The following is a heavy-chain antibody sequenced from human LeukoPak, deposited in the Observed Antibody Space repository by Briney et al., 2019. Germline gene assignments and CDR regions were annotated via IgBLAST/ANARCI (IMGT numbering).Heavy chain of an antibody. CDR2: IYYSGST. V-gene: IGHV4-39*01. D-gene: IGHD3-22*01. J-gene: IGHJ4*02. CDR1: GGSISSSSYY. Sequence: SETLSLTCTVSGGSISSSSYYWGWIRQPPGKGLEWIGSIYYSGSTYYNPSLKSRVSISVDTSKNQFFLKLSSVTAADTAVYYCARHGGYHSPIDYWGQGTLVTVSS. CDR3: ARHGGYHSPIDY.